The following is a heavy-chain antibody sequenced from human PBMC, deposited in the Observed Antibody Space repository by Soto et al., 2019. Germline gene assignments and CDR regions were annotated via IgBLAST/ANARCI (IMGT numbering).Heavy chain of an antibody. CDR1: GGSISSSNW. D-gene: IGHD5-18*01. CDR3: ARGISDGYSYGADFDY. Sequence: ASETLSLTCAVSGGSISSSNWWSWVRQPPGKGLEWIGEIYHSGSTNYNPSLKSRVTISVDKSKNQFSLKLSSVTAADTAVYYCARGISDGYSYGADFDYWGQGTLVTVSS. V-gene: IGHV4-4*02. CDR2: IYHSGST. J-gene: IGHJ4*02.